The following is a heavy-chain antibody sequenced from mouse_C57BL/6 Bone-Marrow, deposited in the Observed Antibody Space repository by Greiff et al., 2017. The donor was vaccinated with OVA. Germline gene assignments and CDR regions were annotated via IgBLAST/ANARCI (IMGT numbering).Heavy chain of an antibody. D-gene: IGHD1-1*01. J-gene: IGHJ2*01. Sequence: VQLQQPGAELVMPGASVKLSCKASGYTFTSYWMHWVKQRPGQGLEWIGEIDPSDSYTNYNQKFKGKSTLTVDKSSSTAYMQLSSLTSEDSAVYYCARWNGSSDFDYWGQGTTLTVSS. CDR1: GYTFTSYW. CDR2: IDPSDSYT. V-gene: IGHV1-69*01. CDR3: ARWNGSSDFDY.